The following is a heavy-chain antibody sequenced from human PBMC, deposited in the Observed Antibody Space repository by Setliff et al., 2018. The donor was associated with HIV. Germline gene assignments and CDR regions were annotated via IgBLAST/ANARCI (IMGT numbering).Heavy chain of an antibody. CDR1: GGTISGGGYS. Sequence: PSETLSLTCTVSGGTISGGGYSWSWIRQHPGKGLEWIGYIYNSGSTYYNPSLKSRVTISVDTSENQFSLKLSSVTAADTAVYYCARGYAFGSLLYWGQGTVVTVSS. CDR2: IYNSGST. V-gene: IGHV4-31*03. J-gene: IGHJ4*02. D-gene: IGHD1-1*01. CDR3: ARGYAFGSLLY.